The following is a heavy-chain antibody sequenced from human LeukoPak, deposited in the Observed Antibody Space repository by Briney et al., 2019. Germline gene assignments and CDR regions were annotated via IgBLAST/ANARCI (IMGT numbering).Heavy chain of an antibody. CDR3: ARGYYDSSGYYLDY. CDR1: GFTFSSYG. J-gene: IGHJ4*02. V-gene: IGHV3-30*03. CDR2: ISYDGSNK. Sequence: GRSLRLSCAASGFTFSSYGMHWVRQAPGKGLEWVAIISYDGSNKYYADSVKGRFTISRDNSKNTLYLQMNSLRAEDTAVYYCARGYYDSSGYYLDYWGQGTLVTVSS. D-gene: IGHD3-22*01.